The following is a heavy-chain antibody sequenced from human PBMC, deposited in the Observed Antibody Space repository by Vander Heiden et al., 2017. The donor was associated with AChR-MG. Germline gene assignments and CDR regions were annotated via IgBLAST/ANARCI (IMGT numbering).Heavy chain of an antibody. Sequence: EVQLVESGGGLVKLGGSLRLSCAASGFTFSIYTMNWVRQAPGKGLEWVSSISSSSSYIYYADSVKGRFTISRDNAKNSLYLQMNSLRAEDTAVYYCARAKNGYSSDYWGQGTLVTVSS. J-gene: IGHJ4*02. CDR3: ARAKNGYSSDY. V-gene: IGHV3-21*01. CDR2: ISSSSSYI. CDR1: GFTFSIYT. D-gene: IGHD5-18*01.